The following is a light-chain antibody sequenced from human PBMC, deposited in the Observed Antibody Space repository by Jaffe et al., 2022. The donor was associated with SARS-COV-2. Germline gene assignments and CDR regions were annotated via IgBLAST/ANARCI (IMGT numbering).Light chain of an antibody. Sequence: QSALTQPASVSGSPGQSITISCTGTSSDIGTYNFVSWYQQHPGKAPKLIIYEVSNRPSGLSNRFSGSKSGNTASLTISGLQADDESDYYCSSFTGSTLVFGGGTKLTVL. CDR1: SSDIGTYNF. CDR3: SSFTGSTLV. J-gene: IGLJ2*01. V-gene: IGLV2-14*01. CDR2: EVS.